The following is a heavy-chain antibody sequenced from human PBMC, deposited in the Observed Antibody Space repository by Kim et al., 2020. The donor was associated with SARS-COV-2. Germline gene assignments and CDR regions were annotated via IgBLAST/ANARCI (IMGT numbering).Heavy chain of an antibody. V-gene: IGHV3-33*05. CDR1: GFTFSSYG. CDR3: ARDRVNYFSDAFDI. D-gene: IGHD3-10*01. CDR2: ISYDGSNK. J-gene: IGHJ3*02. Sequence: SLRLSCAASGFTFSSYGMHWVRQAPGKGLEWVAVISYDGSNKYYADSVKGRFTISRDNSKNTLYLQMNSLRAEDTAVYYCARDRVNYFSDAFDIWGQGTMVTVSS.